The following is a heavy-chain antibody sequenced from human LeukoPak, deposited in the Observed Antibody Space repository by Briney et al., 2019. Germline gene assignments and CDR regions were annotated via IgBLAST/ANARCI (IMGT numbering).Heavy chain of an antibody. CDR1: GGSISSYY. V-gene: IGHV4-4*07. Sequence: PSETLSLTCTVSGGSISSYYWSWIRQPAGKGLEWIGRIYTSGSTNYNPSLKSRVTMSVDTSKNQFSLKLSSVTAADTAVYYCAREIVWSGYEGFDPWGQGTLVTVSS. CDR2: IYTSGST. J-gene: IGHJ5*02. CDR3: AREIVWSGYEGFDP. D-gene: IGHD3-3*01.